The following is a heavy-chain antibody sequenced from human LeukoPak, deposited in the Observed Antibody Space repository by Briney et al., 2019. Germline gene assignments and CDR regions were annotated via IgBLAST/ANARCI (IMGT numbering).Heavy chain of an antibody. V-gene: IGHV4-4*07. CDR1: GGSISSYY. Sequence: PSETLSLTCTVSGGSISSYYWSWIRQPAGKGLEWIGRIYTSGSTNYNPSLKSRVTMSVDTSKNQFSLKLSSVTAADTAVYYCARGPNYYDSSGYVYWGQGTLVTVSS. CDR2: IYTSGST. CDR3: ARGPNYYDSSGYVY. D-gene: IGHD3-22*01. J-gene: IGHJ4*02.